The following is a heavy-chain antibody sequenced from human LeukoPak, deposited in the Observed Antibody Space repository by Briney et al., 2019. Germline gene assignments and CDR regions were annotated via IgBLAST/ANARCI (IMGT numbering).Heavy chain of an antibody. CDR2: VYYSGST. Sequence: SETLSLTCTVSGGSISSYYWSWIRQPPGKGLEWIGYVYYSGSTNYNPSLKSRVTISVDTSKNQFSLKLSSVTAADTAVYYCARWGPKNFDYWGQGTLVTVSS. CDR1: GGSISSYY. CDR3: ARWGPKNFDY. D-gene: IGHD3-16*01. J-gene: IGHJ4*02. V-gene: IGHV4-59*08.